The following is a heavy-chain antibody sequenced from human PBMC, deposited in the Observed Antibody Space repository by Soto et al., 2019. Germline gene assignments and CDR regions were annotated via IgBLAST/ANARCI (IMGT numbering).Heavy chain of an antibody. D-gene: IGHD5-12*01. J-gene: IGHJ4*02. CDR1: GFTVTINY. CDR2: IYSGGTI. CDR3: HGYGY. V-gene: IGHV3-53*01. Sequence: EVQVVESGGGLVQPGGSLRLSCAVSGFTVTINYMSWVGQAPGKGLEWVSVIYSGGTIYYADSVKGRFTISRDTSKNTLYLQMNSLRGDDTAVYYCHGYGYWGQGTLVTVSS.